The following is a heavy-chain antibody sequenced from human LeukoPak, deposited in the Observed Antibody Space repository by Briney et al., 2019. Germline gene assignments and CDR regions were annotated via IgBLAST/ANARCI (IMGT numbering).Heavy chain of an antibody. CDR2: IHYTGST. CDR3: ARNSCSGGSCYDNRGYFDY. J-gene: IGHJ4*02. D-gene: IGHD2-15*01. Sequence: SETLSLTCTVSGGSISSYYWSWIRQSPGKGLECIGYIHYTGSTNYNPSLKSRVTISVETSKNQFSLKLKSVTAADTAVYFCARNSCSGGSCYDNRGYFDYWGQGTLVTVSS. V-gene: IGHV4-59*01. CDR1: GGSISSYY.